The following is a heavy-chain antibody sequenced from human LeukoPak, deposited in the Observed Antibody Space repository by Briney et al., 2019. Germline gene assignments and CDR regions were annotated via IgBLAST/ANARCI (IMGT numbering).Heavy chain of an antibody. D-gene: IGHD3-22*01. CDR1: GYTFTSYG. CDR3: ARVDYYDSSGYYLIDY. CDR2: ISAYNGNT. V-gene: IGHV1-18*01. Sequence: GASVKVSCKASGYTFTSYGISWVRQAPGQGLEWMGWISAYNGNTNYAQKLQGRVTMTTDTSTSTAYMELRSLRSDDTAVYYCARVDYYDSSGYYLIDYWGQGTLVTVSS. J-gene: IGHJ4*02.